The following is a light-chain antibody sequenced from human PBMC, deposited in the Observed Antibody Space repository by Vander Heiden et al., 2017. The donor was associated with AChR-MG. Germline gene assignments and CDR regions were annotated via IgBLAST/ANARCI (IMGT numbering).Light chain of an antibody. CDR1: SSNIGAGYD. V-gene: IGLV1-40*01. Sequence: QSVLTPPPSVSCAPGPTVTISCTGSSSNIGAGYDVPWYQQLPGTAPKLLIYGNTNRPSGVPDRFSGSKSGTSASLAITGLQAEDEADYYCQSYDSSLSGWVFGGGTKLTVL. CDR3: QSYDSSLSGWV. J-gene: IGLJ3*02. CDR2: GNT.